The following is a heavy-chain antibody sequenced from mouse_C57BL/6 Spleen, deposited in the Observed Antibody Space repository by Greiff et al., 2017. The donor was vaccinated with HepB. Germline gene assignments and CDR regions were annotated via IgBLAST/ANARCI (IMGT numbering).Heavy chain of an antibody. V-gene: IGHV5-17*01. J-gene: IGHJ4*01. Sequence: DVQVVESGGGLVKPGGSLKLSCAASGFTFSDYGMHWVRQAPEKGLEWVAYISSGSSTIYYADTVKGRFTISRDNAKNTLFLQMTSLRSEDTAMYYCARPVGSSAYYAMDYLGQGTSVTVSS. D-gene: IGHD1-1*01. CDR1: GFTFSDYG. CDR3: ARPVGSSAYYAMDY. CDR2: ISSGSSTI.